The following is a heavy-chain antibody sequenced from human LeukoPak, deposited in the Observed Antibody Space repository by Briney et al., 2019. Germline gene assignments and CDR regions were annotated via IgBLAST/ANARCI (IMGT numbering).Heavy chain of an antibody. CDR3: AREVMDNLRFDY. Sequence: GGSLGLSCAASGFTFSDYCMSWIRQAPGKGLAWVSYISVSSTYTHYADSVKGRFTISRDNAQNSLYLQMDSLRSEDTAVYYCAREVMDNLRFDYWGQGTLVTVSS. J-gene: IGHJ4*02. D-gene: IGHD1-14*01. CDR2: ISVSSTYT. CDR1: GFTFSDYC. V-gene: IGHV3-11*05.